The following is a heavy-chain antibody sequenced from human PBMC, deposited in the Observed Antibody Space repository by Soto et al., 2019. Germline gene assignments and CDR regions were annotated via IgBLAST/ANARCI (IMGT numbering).Heavy chain of an antibody. D-gene: IGHD3-10*01. CDR2: VKSKNDGGTT. CDR1: GFTFSNAW. V-gene: IGHV3-15*07. CDR3: TTDSYITCLIVCFDY. J-gene: IGHJ4*01. Sequence: GESLRLSCAASGFTFSNAWINWVRQAPGKGLEWVGRVKSKNDGGTTDFAAPVKGRFAISREDNKNMVYLEMNSLQTEDTAIYYCTTDSYITCLIVCFDYWGHVTLVTVSS.